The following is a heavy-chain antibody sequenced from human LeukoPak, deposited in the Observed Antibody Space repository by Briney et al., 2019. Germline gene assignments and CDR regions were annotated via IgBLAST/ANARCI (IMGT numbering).Heavy chain of an antibody. Sequence: ESGGSLRLSCTASGFTFGDSAMSWVRQAPGKGLEWVGFIRSKAYSGTTDFAASVKGRFTISRDDSKSIAYLQMNSLKTEDTAVYYCARVVGVDPYYFDYWGQGTLVTVSS. J-gene: IGHJ4*02. CDR3: ARVVGVDPYYFDY. D-gene: IGHD1-26*01. CDR2: IRSKAYSGTT. V-gene: IGHV3-49*04. CDR1: GFTFGDSA.